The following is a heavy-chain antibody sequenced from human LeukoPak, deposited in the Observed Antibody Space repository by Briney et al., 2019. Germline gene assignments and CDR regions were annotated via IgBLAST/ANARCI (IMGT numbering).Heavy chain of an antibody. CDR3: ARGWGSTSSNYFDP. J-gene: IGHJ5*02. CDR1: GDSITSGTFF. V-gene: IGHV4-61*02. D-gene: IGHD2-2*01. Sequence: PSETLSLTCTVSGDSITSGTFFWSWIRQPPGKRLEWIGRIYGSGSTNYSPSLRSRVTISIDTSKNQFSLKLTSVTAADTAVYYCARGWGSTSSNYFDPWGQGALVTVSS. CDR2: IYGSGST.